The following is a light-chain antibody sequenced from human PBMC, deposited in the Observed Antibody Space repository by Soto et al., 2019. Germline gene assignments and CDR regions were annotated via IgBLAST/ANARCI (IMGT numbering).Light chain of an antibody. CDR3: ATWDDSLTRVV. J-gene: IGLJ2*01. CDR1: SSNIGSNT. CDR2: TDN. Sequence: QSVLTQPPSASGTPGQRVTISCSGSSSNIGSNTVHWYQQLPGTAPKLLIYTDNQRPSGVPDRFSGSKSGTSASLAISGLQSEDEADYYCATWDDSLTRVVFGGGTKLTVL. V-gene: IGLV1-44*01.